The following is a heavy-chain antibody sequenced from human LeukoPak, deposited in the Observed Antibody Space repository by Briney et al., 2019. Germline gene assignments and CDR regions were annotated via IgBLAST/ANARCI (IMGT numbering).Heavy chain of an antibody. CDR3: ARGRMYSSSWGGRLFDY. CDR1: GGSFSGYY. CDR2: INHSGST. V-gene: IGHV4-34*01. D-gene: IGHD6-13*01. Sequence: SETLSLTCAVYGGSFSGYYWSWIRQPPGKGLEWIGEINHSGSTNYNPSLKSRVTISVDTSKNQFSLKLSSVTAADTAVYYCARGRMYSSSWGGRLFDYWGQGTLVTVSS. J-gene: IGHJ4*02.